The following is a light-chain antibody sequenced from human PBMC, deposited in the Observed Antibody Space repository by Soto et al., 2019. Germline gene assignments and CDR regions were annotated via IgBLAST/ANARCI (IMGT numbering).Light chain of an antibody. J-gene: IGLJ2*01. CDR3: CSYAGSSTFDVV. V-gene: IGLV2-23*03. Sequence: QSALTQPASVSGSPGQSITISCTGTSSDVRSYNLFSWYQQHPGKAPKLMIYEGSKRPSGVSNRLSGYKSGNTASLTISGLQAEDEADYYCCSYAGSSTFDVVFGGGTKLTVL. CDR2: EGS. CDR1: SSDVRSYNL.